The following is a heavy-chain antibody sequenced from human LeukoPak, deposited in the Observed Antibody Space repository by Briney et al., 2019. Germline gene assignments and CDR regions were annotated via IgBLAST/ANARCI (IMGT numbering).Heavy chain of an antibody. CDR2: IRYDGSNK. V-gene: IGHV3-30*02. D-gene: IGHD3-16*01. J-gene: IGHJ4*02. Sequence: AGGSLRLSCAASGFTFSSYGMHWVRQAPGKGLEWVAFIRYDGSNKYYADSVKGRFTISRDNSKNTLYLQMNSLRAEDTAVYYCAKDLGIRSDYWGQGTLVTVSS. CDR1: GFTFSSYG. CDR3: AKDLGIRSDY.